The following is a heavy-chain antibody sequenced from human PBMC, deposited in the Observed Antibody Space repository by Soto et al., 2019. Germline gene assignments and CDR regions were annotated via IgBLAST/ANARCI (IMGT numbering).Heavy chain of an antibody. D-gene: IGHD6-19*01. CDR1: GLIFSDYH. J-gene: IGHJ6*02. Sequence: EVQLVESGGGLVQPGGSLRLSCAASGLIFSDYHMDWVRQAPGKGLEWVGRIRRKANSYTTEYAASVKGSFTISRGDSKNSLYLQMNSLKSEYKDVYYCGMLGGWSGGSSGMDVWGQGPAVTVSS. CDR3: GMLGGWSGGSSGMDV. CDR2: IRRKANSYTT. V-gene: IGHV3-72*01.